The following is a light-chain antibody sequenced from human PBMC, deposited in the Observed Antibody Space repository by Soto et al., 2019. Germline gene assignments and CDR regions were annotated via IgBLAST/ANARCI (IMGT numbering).Light chain of an antibody. V-gene: IGLV3-21*02. CDR3: HVWDYHTDHFL. Sequence: SYELTQAPSVSVAPGQTARIGCGGDNIGSKSVHWYQQRPGQAPVLVVYADSDRPSGIPERFSGSNPGNTATLTISRVEAGDEADYYCHVWDYHTDHFLFGPGTKVTVL. CDR1: NIGSKS. CDR2: ADS. J-gene: IGLJ1*01.